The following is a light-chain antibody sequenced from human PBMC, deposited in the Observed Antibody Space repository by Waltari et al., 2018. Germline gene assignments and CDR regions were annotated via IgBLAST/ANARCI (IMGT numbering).Light chain of an antibody. CDR2: AAS. CDR1: QSIGTY. CDR3: QQSDTTPRT. J-gene: IGKJ1*01. Sequence: DLQMPQSPSSLSASVGNRVTITCRASQSIGTYLNRYQHKPGRAPELLIYAASTLQGGVSPRFSGRGSETHSTYASSSLQREDFATYDCQQSDTTPRTFGQGTKVEIK. V-gene: IGKV1-39*01.